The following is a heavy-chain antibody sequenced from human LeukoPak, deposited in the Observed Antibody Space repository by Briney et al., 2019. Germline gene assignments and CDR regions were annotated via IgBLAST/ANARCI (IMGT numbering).Heavy chain of an antibody. Sequence: PSGTLSLTCAVSGGSISSSNWWSWARQPPGKGLGWIGEIYHSGSTNYNPSLKSRVTISVDKSKNQFSLKLSSVTAADTAVYYCARAGPADSSGYYDSLEYFQHWGQGTLVTVSS. CDR1: GGSISSSNW. V-gene: IGHV4-4*02. CDR2: IYHSGST. D-gene: IGHD3-22*01. CDR3: ARAGPADSSGYYDSLEYFQH. J-gene: IGHJ1*01.